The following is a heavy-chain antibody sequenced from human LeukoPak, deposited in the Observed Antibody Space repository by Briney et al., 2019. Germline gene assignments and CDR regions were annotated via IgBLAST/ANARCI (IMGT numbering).Heavy chain of an antibody. CDR2: INPNSGGT. D-gene: IGHD2-2*01. J-gene: IGHJ5*02. CDR3: ARAYCSSTSCPRRWFDP. CDR1: GYTFTGYY. V-gene: IGHV1-2*02. Sequence: ASVKVSCKASGYTFTGYYMHWVRQPPGQGLEWMGWINPNSGGTNYAQKFQGRVTMTRDTSISTAYMELSRLGSDDTAVYYCARAYCSSTSCPRRWFDPWGQGTLVTVSS.